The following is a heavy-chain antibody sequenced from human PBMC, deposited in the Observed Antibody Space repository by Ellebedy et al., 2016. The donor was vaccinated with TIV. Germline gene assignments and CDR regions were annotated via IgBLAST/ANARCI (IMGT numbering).Heavy chain of an antibody. CDR1: GFTFSSYA. CDR3: AKDWGSSGWFLRTQDYYYGMDV. V-gene: IGHV3-23*01. CDR2: ISGSGGST. Sequence: GESLKISXAASGFTFSSYAMSWVRQAPGKGLEWVSAISGSGGSTYYADSVKGRFTISRDNSKNTLYLQMNSLRAEDTAVYYCAKDWGSSGWFLRTQDYYYGMDVWGQGTTVTVSS. J-gene: IGHJ6*02. D-gene: IGHD6-19*01.